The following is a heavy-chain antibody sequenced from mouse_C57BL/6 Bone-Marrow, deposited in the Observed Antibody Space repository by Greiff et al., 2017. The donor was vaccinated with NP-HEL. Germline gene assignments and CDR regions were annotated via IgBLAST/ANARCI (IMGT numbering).Heavy chain of an antibody. D-gene: IGHD2-4*01. CDR3: ARDYDYGWFAY. CDR2: IYPRSGNT. J-gene: IGHJ3*01. CDR1: GYTFTSYG. Sequence: VQVVESGAELARPGASVKLSCKASGYTFTSYGISWVKQRTGQGLEWIGEIYPRSGNTYYNEKFKGKATLTADKSSSTAYMELRSLTSEDSAVYFCARDYDYGWFAYWGQGTLVTVSA. V-gene: IGHV1-81*01.